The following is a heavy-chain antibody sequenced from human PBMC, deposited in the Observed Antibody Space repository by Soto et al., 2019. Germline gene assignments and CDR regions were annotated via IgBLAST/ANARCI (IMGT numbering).Heavy chain of an antibody. CDR3: ARWHGGFDY. D-gene: IGHD3-16*01. CDR1: GFSLSDYW. Sequence: PGGSLRLSCAASGFSLSDYWMHWVRQVPGKGLLWVSRFSVDGRDTTYADSVKGRFTISRDNAKNSLYLQINSLRAEDTAVYYCARWHGGFDYWGQGTLVTVS. J-gene: IGHJ4*02. V-gene: IGHV3-74*03. CDR2: FSVDGRDT.